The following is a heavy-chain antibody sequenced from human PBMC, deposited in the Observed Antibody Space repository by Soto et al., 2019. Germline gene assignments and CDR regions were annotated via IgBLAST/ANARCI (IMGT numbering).Heavy chain of an antibody. Sequence: PSQTLSLTWPVAIYSRTSFYWSWIRQPPGKGLECIGYIYHSGITNYNPSLKRRVTISLDTSKTQFSLRLSSVTAADTAVYYCARMSLFYFFDAWGQGTLVTVSS. CDR2: IYHSGIT. CDR1: IYSRTSFY. V-gene: IGHV4-59*01. D-gene: IGHD3-10*01. CDR3: ARMSLFYFFDA. J-gene: IGHJ4*01.